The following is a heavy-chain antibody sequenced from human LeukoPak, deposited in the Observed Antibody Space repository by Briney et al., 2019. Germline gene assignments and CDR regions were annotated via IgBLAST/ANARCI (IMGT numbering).Heavy chain of an antibody. J-gene: IGHJ4*02. V-gene: IGHV1-8*01. CDR1: GYTFTSYD. CDR3: AKVGSDSNGWRFDY. Sequence: GASVKVSCKASGYTFTSYDINWVRQATGQGLEWMGWMNPNSGNTGYAQKFQGRVTMTRNTSISTAYMELSSLRSEDTAVYYCAKVGSDSNGWRFDYWGQGTLVTVSS. CDR2: MNPNSGNT. D-gene: IGHD6-19*01.